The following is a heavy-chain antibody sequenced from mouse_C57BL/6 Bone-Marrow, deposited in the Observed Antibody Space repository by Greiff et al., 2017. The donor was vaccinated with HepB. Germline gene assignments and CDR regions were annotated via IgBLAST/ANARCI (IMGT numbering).Heavy chain of an antibody. D-gene: IGHD1-1*01. CDR2: INPSSGYT. V-gene: IGHV1-7*01. CDR1: GYTFTSYW. J-gene: IGHJ4*01. Sequence: QVQLQQSGAELAKPGASVKLSCTASGYTFTSYWMHWVKQRPGQGLEWIGYINPSSGYTKYNQKFKDKTTLTADKSSSTAYMQLSSLTYEDPAVYYCASGYGSRGAMEYWGKGTSVTVSS. CDR3: ASGYGSRGAMEY.